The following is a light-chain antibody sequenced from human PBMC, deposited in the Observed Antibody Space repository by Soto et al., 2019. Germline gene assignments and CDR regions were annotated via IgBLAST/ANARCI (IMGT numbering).Light chain of an antibody. V-gene: IGLV2-14*01. CDR2: EVT. J-gene: IGLJ3*02. CDR3: NSYTTSTTLV. CDR1: SSDVGGYNY. Sequence: QSVLTQPASVSGSPGQSITISCTGTSSDVGGYNYVSWYQHQPGKAPKLMIYEVTNRPPGVSNRFSGSQSGNTASLTISGFKAEDEADYYFNSYTTSTTLVFGVGTKLTVL.